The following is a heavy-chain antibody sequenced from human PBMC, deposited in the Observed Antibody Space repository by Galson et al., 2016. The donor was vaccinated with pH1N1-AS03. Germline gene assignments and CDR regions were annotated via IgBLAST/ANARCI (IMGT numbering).Heavy chain of an antibody. CDR3: ARDPRGPCSSATCATTYYFGMDV. D-gene: IGHD1-26*01. CDR1: GYIFTDFY. CDR2: INPKNGVT. J-gene: IGHJ6*02. V-gene: IGHV1-2*04. Sequence: SVKVSCKASGYIFTDFYVHWVRQAPGQGLEWMGWINPKNGVTNYAQKLQAWVTMTGDTSISTAYMELYGLKSDDTAVYYCARDPRGPCSSATCATTYYFGMDVWGQGTTVIVSS.